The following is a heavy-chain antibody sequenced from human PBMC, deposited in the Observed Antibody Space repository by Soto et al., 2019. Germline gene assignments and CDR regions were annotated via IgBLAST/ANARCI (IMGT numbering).Heavy chain of an antibody. V-gene: IGHV3-66*01. Sequence: TGGSLILSCAASGFAVSSTDMSWVRHAPWKRLEWVSSSSSGGGTDYADSVKGRFTVSRDTSRNTLYLQMNSLRAEDTAVYYCARDSSVYFDSWGQGTLVTVSS. CDR1: GFAVSSTD. CDR3: ARDSSVYFDS. D-gene: IGHD3-10*01. J-gene: IGHJ4*02. CDR2: SSSGGGT.